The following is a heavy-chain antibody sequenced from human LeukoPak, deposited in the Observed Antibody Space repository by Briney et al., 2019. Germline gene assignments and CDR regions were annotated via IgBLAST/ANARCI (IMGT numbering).Heavy chain of an antibody. CDR1: GYTFTNYG. CDR2: IIPIFGTA. J-gene: IGHJ4*02. D-gene: IGHD6-19*01. Sequence: SVKVSCKASGYTFTNYGISWVRQAPGQGLEWMGGIIPIFGTANYAQKFQGRVTISADKSTSTDYMVLRSLRSEDTAVYYCAAGSVSSGCVYWGQGTLVTVSS. V-gene: IGHV1-69*06. CDR3: AAGSVSSGCVY.